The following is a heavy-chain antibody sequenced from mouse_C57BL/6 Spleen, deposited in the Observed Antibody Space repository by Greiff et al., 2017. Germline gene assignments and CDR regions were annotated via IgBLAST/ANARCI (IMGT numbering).Heavy chain of an antibody. CDR3: ARRNDGYSYYFDY. CDR1: GFTFSSYG. CDR2: ISSGGSYT. D-gene: IGHD2-3*01. J-gene: IGHJ2*01. V-gene: IGHV5-6*02. Sequence: EVKLMESGGDLVKPGGSLKLSCAASGFTFSSYGMSWVRQTPDKRLEWVATISSGGSYTYYPDSVKGRFTISRDNAKNTLYLQMSSLKSEDTAMYYCARRNDGYSYYFDYWGQGTTLTVSS.